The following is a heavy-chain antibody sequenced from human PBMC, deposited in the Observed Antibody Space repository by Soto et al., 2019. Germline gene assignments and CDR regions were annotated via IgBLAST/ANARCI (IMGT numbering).Heavy chain of an antibody. D-gene: IGHD3-22*01. Sequence: GGSLRLSCAASGFTFSSYAMSWVRQAPGKGLEWVSAISGSGGSTYYADSVKGRFTISRDNSKNTLYLQMNSLRAEDTAVCYCAKGDYDSSGYYTGSWYVYWGQGTLVTVSS. CDR3: AKGDYDSSGYYTGSWYVY. V-gene: IGHV3-23*01. J-gene: IGHJ4*02. CDR2: ISGSGGST. CDR1: GFTFSSYA.